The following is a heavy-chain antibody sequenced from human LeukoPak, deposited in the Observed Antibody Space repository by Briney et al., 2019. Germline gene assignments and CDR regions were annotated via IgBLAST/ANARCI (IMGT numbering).Heavy chain of an antibody. D-gene: IGHD3-22*01. CDR2: INPNSGGT. V-gene: IGHV1-2*02. Sequence: ASVKVSCKASGYTFTDYYMHWVRQAPGQGLEWMGWINPNSGGTNFAQKFQGRVAMTRDTSISTAYLELGSLRSDDTAVYYCARGRYHSSDYRQNYFDYWGQGTLVTVSS. J-gene: IGHJ4*02. CDR3: ARGRYHSSDYRQNYFDY. CDR1: GYTFTDYY.